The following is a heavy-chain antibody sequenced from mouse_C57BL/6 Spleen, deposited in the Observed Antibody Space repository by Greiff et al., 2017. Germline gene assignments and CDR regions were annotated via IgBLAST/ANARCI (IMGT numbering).Heavy chain of an antibody. V-gene: IGHV1-82*01. CDR2: IYPGDGDT. Sequence: QVQLKESGPELVKPGASVKISCKASGYAFSSSWMNWVKQRPGKGLEWIGRIYPGDGDTNYNGKFKGKATLTADKSSSTAYMQLSSLTSEDSAVYFCARGGRYYDYYAMDYWGQGTSVTVSS. D-gene: IGHD1-1*02. CDR3: ARGGRYYDYYAMDY. J-gene: IGHJ4*01. CDR1: GYAFSSSW.